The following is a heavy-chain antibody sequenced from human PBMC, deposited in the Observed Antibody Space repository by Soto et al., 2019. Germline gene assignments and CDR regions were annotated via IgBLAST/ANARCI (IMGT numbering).Heavy chain of an antibody. CDR2: IYSGGST. V-gene: IGHV3-53*01. CDR1: GFTVSSNY. D-gene: IGHD3-10*01. Sequence: GGSLRLCCAASGFTVSSNYMSWVRQAPGKGLEWVSVIYSGGSTYYADSVKGRFTISRDNSKNTLYLQMNSLRAEDTAVYYCAKDAGVFHYGMDVWGQRTTVTVSS. J-gene: IGHJ6*02. CDR3: AKDAGVFHYGMDV.